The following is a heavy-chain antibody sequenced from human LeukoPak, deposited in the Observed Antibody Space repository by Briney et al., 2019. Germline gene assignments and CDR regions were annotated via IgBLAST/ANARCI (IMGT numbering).Heavy chain of an antibody. D-gene: IGHD2-21*02. CDR1: GGSIRSYH. V-gene: IGHV4-59*01. CDR3: AREEYCGGDCYSGFDY. Sequence: SETLSLTCTVSGGSIRSYHWSWIRQPPGKRLEWIGYIYDSGSTNYNPSLKSRVTISIDTSKNQFSLKLSSVTAADTAVYYCAREEYCGGDCYSGFDYWGQGTLVTVSS. J-gene: IGHJ4*02. CDR2: IYDSGST.